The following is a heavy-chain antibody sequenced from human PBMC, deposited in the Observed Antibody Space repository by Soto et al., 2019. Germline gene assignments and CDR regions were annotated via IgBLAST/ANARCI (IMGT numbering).Heavy chain of an antibody. D-gene: IGHD1-26*01. CDR1: GYTFTSYG. CDR2: ISAYNGNT. V-gene: IGHV1-18*01. Sequence: VASVKVSCKASGYTFTSYGISWVRQAPGQGLEWMGWISAYNGNTNYAQKLQGRVTMTTDTSTSTAYMELRSLRSDDTAVYYCASEVVGATHNWFDHWGQGTLVTVSS. J-gene: IGHJ5*02. CDR3: ASEVVGATHNWFDH.